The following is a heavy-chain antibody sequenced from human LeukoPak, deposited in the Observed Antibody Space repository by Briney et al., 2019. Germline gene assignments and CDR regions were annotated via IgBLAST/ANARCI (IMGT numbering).Heavy chain of an antibody. J-gene: IGHJ4*02. D-gene: IGHD3-16*01. CDR1: GLTFSSSW. V-gene: IGHV3-53*01. CDR2: IYSGGST. Sequence: GGSLRLSCAVSGLTFSSSWMDWVRQAPGKGLEWVSVIYSGGSTYYADSVKGRFTISRDNSKNTLYLQMNSLRAEDTAVYYCAKDHYDNYFDYWGQGTLVTVSS. CDR3: AKDHYDNYFDY.